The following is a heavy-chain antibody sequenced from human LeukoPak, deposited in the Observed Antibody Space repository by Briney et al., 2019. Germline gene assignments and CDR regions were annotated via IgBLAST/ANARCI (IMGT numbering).Heavy chain of an antibody. CDR1: GFSFSEYY. CDR2: ISSGSSYT. J-gene: IGHJ4*02. D-gene: IGHD6-19*01. V-gene: IGHV3-11*05. CDR3: ARVGSSPVTGTVADY. Sequence: GGSLRLSCAASGFSFSEYYMSWIRQAPGKGLEWVSCISSGSSYTNYTDSVKGRFTISRDNSKNTLYLQMNSLRAEDTAVYYCARVGSSPVTGTVADYWGQGTLVTVSS.